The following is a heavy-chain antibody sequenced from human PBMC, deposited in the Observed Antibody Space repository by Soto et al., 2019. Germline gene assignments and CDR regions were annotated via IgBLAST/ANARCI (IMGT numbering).Heavy chain of an antibody. D-gene: IGHD2-15*01. Sequence: EVQLVEAGGGSVQPGGSLRLSCEGSGFTFSSCWMHWVRQAPGKGLVWVARINRDGSSTTYGDPVKGRFTISRDNAKNTLYLQMNSLRAEDTALYYCVRGAAALAGADYWGQGTLVSVSS. CDR1: GFTFSSCW. CDR3: VRGAAALAGADY. V-gene: IGHV3-74*01. CDR2: INRDGSST. J-gene: IGHJ4*02.